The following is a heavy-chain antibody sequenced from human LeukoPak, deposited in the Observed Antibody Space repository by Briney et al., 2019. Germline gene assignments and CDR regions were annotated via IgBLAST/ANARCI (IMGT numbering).Heavy chain of an antibody. D-gene: IGHD3-10*01. V-gene: IGHV4-59*08. Sequence: PSETLSLTCDVSGGSISYHHWTWIRQPPGRGLEWIGYFFDSGDSNYNPSLKNRVSISIDMSNSQFSLTMTSVTAADTAMYFCARLLRPGGRRGDAFDPWGQGTMVTVSS. CDR1: GGSISYHH. J-gene: IGHJ3*01. CDR3: ARLLRPGGRRGDAFDP. CDR2: FFDSGDS.